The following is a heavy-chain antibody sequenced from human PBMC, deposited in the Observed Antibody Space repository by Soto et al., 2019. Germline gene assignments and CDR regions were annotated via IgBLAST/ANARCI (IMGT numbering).Heavy chain of an antibody. CDR2: MNPSSGNT. D-gene: IGHD1-26*01. J-gene: IGHJ3*02. CDR1: GYTFTSYD. V-gene: IGHV1-8*01. CDR3: PPGATRDAFDI. Sequence: ASVKVSCKXSGYTFTSYDINWVRQATRQGLEWMGWMNPSSGNTGYAQKFQGRVTMTRNTSISTAYMELSSLISEDRAVYYSPPGATRDAFDIWGQGTMVTVSS.